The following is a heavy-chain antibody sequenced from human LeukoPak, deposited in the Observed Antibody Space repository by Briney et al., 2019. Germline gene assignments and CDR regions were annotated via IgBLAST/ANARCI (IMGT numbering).Heavy chain of an antibody. V-gene: IGHV3-23*01. D-gene: IGHD3-10*01. CDR2: ISGSGGST. CDR3: AKRSTRAYYYGSGTREYYYYMDV. CDR1: GFTFSSSA. J-gene: IGHJ6*03. Sequence: GGSLRLSCAASGFTFSSSAMSWVRQAPGKGLEWVSTISGSGGSTYYADSVKGRFTISRDNSKNTLYLQMNRLRAEDTAVYYCAKRSTRAYYYGSGTREYYYYMDVWGKGTTVTISS.